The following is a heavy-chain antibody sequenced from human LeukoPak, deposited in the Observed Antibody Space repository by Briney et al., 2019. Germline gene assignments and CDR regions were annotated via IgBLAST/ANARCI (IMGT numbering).Heavy chain of an antibody. CDR3: ARYSFPVGRHFDY. J-gene: IGHJ4*02. V-gene: IGHV4-39*02. D-gene: IGHD1-26*01. CDR2: VSYSGPT. CDR1: GGSIRSNGYF. Sequence: PSQTLSLTCTVSGGSIRSNGYFWSWLRQPPGKGLEWVATVSYSGPTYYNPSLKSRVTMSVDTSTNHFSLKLSSVTAADTAVYYCARYSFPVGRHFDYWGQGTLVTVSS.